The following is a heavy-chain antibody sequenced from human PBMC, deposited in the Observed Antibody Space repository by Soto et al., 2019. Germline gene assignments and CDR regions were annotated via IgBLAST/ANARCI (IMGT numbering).Heavy chain of an antibody. D-gene: IGHD2-15*01. J-gene: IGHJ6*02. CDR2: ISSSSSTI. CDR1: GFTFSSYS. Sequence: GGSLRLSCAASGFTFSSYSMNWVRQAPGKGLEWVSYISSSSSTIYYADSVKGRFTISRDNAKNSLYLQMNSLRDEDTAVYYCARDPTDIVVVVAAPASYYYYGMDVWGQGTTVTVSS. V-gene: IGHV3-48*02. CDR3: ARDPTDIVVVVAAPASYYYYGMDV.